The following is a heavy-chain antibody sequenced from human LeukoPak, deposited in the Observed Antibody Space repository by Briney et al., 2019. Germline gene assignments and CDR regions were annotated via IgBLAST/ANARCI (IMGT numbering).Heavy chain of an antibody. CDR1: GFTFSSCA. J-gene: IGHJ4*02. CDR3: ARGQYHYDSSGYYQFDY. Sequence: GGSLRLSCAASGFTFSSCAMSWVRQAPGKGLEWVSGISGSGGNTYYADSLKGRFTISRDNAKNSLYLQMNSLRAEDTAVYYCARGQYHYDSSGYYQFDYWGQGTLVTVSS. V-gene: IGHV3-23*01. D-gene: IGHD3-22*01. CDR2: ISGSGGNT.